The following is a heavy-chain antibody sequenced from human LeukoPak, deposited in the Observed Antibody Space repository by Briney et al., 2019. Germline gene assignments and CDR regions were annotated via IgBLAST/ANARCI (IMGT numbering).Heavy chain of an antibody. CDR2: ISGSGGST. V-gene: IGHV3-23*01. CDR1: GSTFSSYA. CDR3: ARDRLGYCSGGSCFPVDY. D-gene: IGHD2-15*01. Sequence: PGGSLRLSCAASGSTFSSYAMNWVRQAPGKGLEWVSAISGSGGSTYYADSVKGRFTISRDNSKNTLYLQMNSLRAEDTAVYYCARDRLGYCSGGSCFPVDYWGQGTLVTVSS. J-gene: IGHJ4*02.